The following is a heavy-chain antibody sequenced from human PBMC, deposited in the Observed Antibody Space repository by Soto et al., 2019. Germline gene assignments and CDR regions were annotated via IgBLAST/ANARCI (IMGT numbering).Heavy chain of an antibody. V-gene: IGHV3-48*02. J-gene: IGHJ4*02. CDR2: ISSSGSTV. D-gene: IGHD3-16*01. CDR3: ATAVSKCLGSTCPARDVDF. CDR1: GFTCSKYN. Sequence: EVQLVESGGGLVQPGGSLRLSCAASGFTCSKYNMNWVRQAPGKGLEWVSYISSSGSTVYYADSVKGRFTISRDNAKNSLYLQMDSLRDEDTAVFHCATAVSKCLGSTCPARDVDFWGQGTLVSVSS.